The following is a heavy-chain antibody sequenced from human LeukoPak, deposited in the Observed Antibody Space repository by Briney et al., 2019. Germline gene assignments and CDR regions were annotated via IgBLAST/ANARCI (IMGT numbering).Heavy chain of an antibody. CDR3: ARDEGDGYNAPFDY. Sequence: PSETLSLTCTVSGGSISSSSYYWGWIRQPPGKGLEWIGSIYYSGSTYYNPSLKSRVTISVDTSKNQFSLKLSSVTAADTAVYYCARDEGDGYNAPFDYWGQGTLVTVSS. CDR1: GGSISSSSYY. V-gene: IGHV4-39*07. J-gene: IGHJ4*02. D-gene: IGHD5-24*01. CDR2: IYYSGST.